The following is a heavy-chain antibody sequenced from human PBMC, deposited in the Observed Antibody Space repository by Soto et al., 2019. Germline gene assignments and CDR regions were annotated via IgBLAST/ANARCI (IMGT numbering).Heavy chain of an antibody. CDR3: ARGRSGGSLANWFDP. Sequence: QVQLVQSGAEVKKPGASVKVSCKASGYTFTGYYMHWVRQAPGQGLEWMRWINPNSGGTNYAQKFQGRVTMTRDTSISTAYMELSRLRSDDTAVYYCARGRSGGSLANWFDPWGQGTLVTVSS. D-gene: IGHD2-15*01. CDR1: GYTFTGYY. V-gene: IGHV1-2*02. J-gene: IGHJ5*02. CDR2: INPNSGGT.